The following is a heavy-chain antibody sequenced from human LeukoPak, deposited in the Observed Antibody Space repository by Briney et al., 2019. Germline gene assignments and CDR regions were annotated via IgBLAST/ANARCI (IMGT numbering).Heavy chain of an antibody. CDR1: GFTLSTYT. Sequence: AGTLRLSCAASGFTLSTYTMHWVRQAPGKGLEWVAVLSYDGTNKYNADSVKGRFTVSRDSSKNTLYLQMNMLRAEKTPLYYCASSQGQLYCSTSSCYYFDYWGQGTLVTVSS. V-gene: IGHV3-30-3*01. CDR3: ASSQGQLYCSTSSCYYFDY. CDR2: LSYDGTNK. D-gene: IGHD2-2*01. J-gene: IGHJ4*02.